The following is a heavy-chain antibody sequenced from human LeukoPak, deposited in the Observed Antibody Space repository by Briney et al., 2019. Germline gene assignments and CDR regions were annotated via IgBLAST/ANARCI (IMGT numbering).Heavy chain of an antibody. CDR3: ARVQRGIAVALDY. CDR2: ISTTGSSI. J-gene: IGHJ4*02. CDR1: GFTFSSYE. V-gene: IGHV3-48*03. D-gene: IGHD6-19*01. Sequence: GGSLRLSCAASGFTFSSYEMNWVRQAPGKGLEWVSYISTTGSSIYYADSVKGRFTISRDDVKNLLYLQMNSLRAEDAAVYYCARVQRGIAVALDYWGQGTLATVSS.